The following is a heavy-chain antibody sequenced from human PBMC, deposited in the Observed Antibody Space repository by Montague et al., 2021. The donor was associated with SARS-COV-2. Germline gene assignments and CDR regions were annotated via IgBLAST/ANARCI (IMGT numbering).Heavy chain of an antibody. CDR2: IFYRGTT. J-gene: IGHJ4*02. Sequence: SETLSLTCTVSGDSMTYFYWSWIRQTPEKGLEWIGYIFYRGTTKYNSSLESRVTITVDTSKDQFYLKLNSVTAADTAVNYCARGATRTFDYWGQGTRVTVSS. CDR3: ARGATRTFDY. V-gene: IGHV4-59*01. CDR1: GDSMTYFY. D-gene: IGHD1-1*01.